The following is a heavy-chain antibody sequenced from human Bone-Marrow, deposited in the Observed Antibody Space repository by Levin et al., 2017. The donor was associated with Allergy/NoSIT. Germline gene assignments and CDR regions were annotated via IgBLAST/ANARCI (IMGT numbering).Heavy chain of an antibody. Sequence: GESLKISCAASGFTFSNYNMNWVRQAPGKGLEWVSAISGSGANTYYADSVKGRFTISRDNSKNTLYLQMSSLRAEDTAVYYCAKDRGTGVNYYYYGMDVWGQGTTVTVSS. CDR2: ISGSGANT. V-gene: IGHV3-23*01. D-gene: IGHD1-7*01. J-gene: IGHJ6*02. CDR1: GFTFSNYN. CDR3: AKDRGTGVNYYYYGMDV.